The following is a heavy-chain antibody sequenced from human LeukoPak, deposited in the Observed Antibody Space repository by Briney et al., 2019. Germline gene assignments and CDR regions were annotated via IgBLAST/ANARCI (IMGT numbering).Heavy chain of an antibody. V-gene: IGHV4-34*01. D-gene: IGHD5-18*01. CDR1: GGSFSGYY. J-gene: IGHJ3*02. CDR2: INHSGST. CDR3: GGGDTAMSEAFDI. Sequence: PSETLSLTCAVYGGSFSGYYWSWIRQPPGKGLEWIGEINHSGSTNYNPSLKSRVTISVDTSKNQFSLKLSSVTAADTVVYYCGGGDTAMSEAFDIWGQGAMVTVSS.